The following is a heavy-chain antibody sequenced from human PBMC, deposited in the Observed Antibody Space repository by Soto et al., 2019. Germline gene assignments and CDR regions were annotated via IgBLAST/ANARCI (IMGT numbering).Heavy chain of an antibody. V-gene: IGHV3-7*01. Sequence: EVQLVESGGGLVQPGGSLRLSCAASGFTFSSYWMSWVRQAPGKGLERVANIKQDGSEKYYGDSVKGLFTISRENAKNSLYLQMNSLRAEDTAVYYCARVGYCSGGSCTYYYYYYMDVWGKGTTVTVSS. CDR3: ARVGYCSGGSCTYYYYYYMDV. CDR1: GFTFSSYW. CDR2: IKQDGSEK. D-gene: IGHD2-15*01. J-gene: IGHJ6*03.